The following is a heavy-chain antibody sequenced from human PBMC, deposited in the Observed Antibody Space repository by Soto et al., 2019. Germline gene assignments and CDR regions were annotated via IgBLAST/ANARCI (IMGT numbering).Heavy chain of an antibody. CDR2: ISGSGGST. J-gene: IGHJ6*03. D-gene: IGHD3-10*01. CDR3: AKNYYGSGSYIYMDV. Sequence: EVQLLESGGGLVQPGGSLRLSCAASGFTFSSYAMSWVRQAPGKGLEWVSAISGSGGSTYYADSVKGRFTISRDNSKNTLYRQMNSLRAEDTAVYYCAKNYYGSGSYIYMDVWGNGTTVTVSS. CDR1: GFTFSSYA. V-gene: IGHV3-23*01.